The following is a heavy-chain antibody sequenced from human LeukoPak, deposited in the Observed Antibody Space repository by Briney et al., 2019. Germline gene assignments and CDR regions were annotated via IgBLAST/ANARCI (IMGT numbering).Heavy chain of an antibody. V-gene: IGHV1-2*02. CDR1: GYTFTGYY. CDR2: INPNSGGT. D-gene: IGHD2-2*02. J-gene: IGHJ5*02. CDR3: ARAVYMYNWFDP. Sequence: ASVKVSCKASGYTFTGYYMHWVRQAPGQGLEWMGWINPNSGGTNYAQKFQGRVTMTRDTSISTAYMELSRLRSDDTAVYYCARAVYMYNWFDPWGQGTLVTVSS.